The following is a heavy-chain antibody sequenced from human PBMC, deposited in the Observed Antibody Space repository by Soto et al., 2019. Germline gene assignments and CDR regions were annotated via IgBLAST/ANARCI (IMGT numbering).Heavy chain of an antibody. CDR2: ISVSGVST. CDR1: GFIFSTTA. CDR3: AAVMGSDYDYVWGSLTFDD. J-gene: IGHJ4*02. D-gene: IGHD3-16*01. Sequence: PGGSLRLSCAASGFIFSTTAMTGVRQAPGKGLEWVSTISVSGVSTYYTDSVNGRFTISRDNSKNTLYLQMNSLSAEDTAVYFCAAVMGSDYDYVWGSLTFDDCRQGTLVSVSS. V-gene: IGHV3-23*01.